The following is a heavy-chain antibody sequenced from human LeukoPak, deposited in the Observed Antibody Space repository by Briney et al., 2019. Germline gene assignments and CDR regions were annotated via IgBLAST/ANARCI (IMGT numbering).Heavy chain of an antibody. Sequence: SQTLSLPCTVSGGPISRGGYYWSWIRQHPGKVLEWIGYIYYSGSTYYNPSLKSRVTISVDTSKNQFSLKLSYVTAADTAVYYCAREKPLYYYDSSGYLDWGQGTLVTVSS. CDR3: AREKPLYYYDSSGYLD. CDR2: IYYSGST. D-gene: IGHD3-22*01. J-gene: IGHJ4*02. V-gene: IGHV4-31*03. CDR1: GGPISRGGYY.